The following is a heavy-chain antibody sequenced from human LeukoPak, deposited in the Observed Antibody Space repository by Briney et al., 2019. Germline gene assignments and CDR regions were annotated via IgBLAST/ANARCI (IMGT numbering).Heavy chain of an antibody. J-gene: IGHJ4*02. D-gene: IGHD5-12*01. V-gene: IGHV4-59*08. Sequence: SETLSLTCTVSGGSISRYYWSWIRQPPGKGLEWIGYIDYSGSTNYNPSLKSRVTISVDTSKNQFSLKLSSVTAADTAVYYCARRRYSGYNYEDYWGQGTLVTVSS. CDR1: GGSISRYY. CDR3: ARRRYSGYNYEDY. CDR2: IDYSGST.